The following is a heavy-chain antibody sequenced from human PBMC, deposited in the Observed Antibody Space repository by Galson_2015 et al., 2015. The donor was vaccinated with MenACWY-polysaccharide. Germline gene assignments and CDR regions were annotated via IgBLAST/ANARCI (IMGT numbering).Heavy chain of an antibody. D-gene: IGHD2-21*02. CDR3: AKAVVATALLDY. J-gene: IGHJ4*02. Sequence: SLRLSCAASGFSFNGYAMSWVRRAPGKGLEWVSTISVGGDTTYYADSVKGRSTISRDNSKDTLYLQMNSLRAEDTAIYYCAKAVVATALLDYWGQGTLVTVSS. CDR2: ISVGGDTT. CDR1: GFSFNGYA. V-gene: IGHV3-23*01.